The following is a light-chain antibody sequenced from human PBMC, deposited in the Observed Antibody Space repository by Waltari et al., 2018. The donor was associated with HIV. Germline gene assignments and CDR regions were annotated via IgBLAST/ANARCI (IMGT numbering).Light chain of an antibody. J-gene: IGLJ2*01. CDR2: YDT. Sequence: SSRLTQPPSVSVAPGETATITCGAINIERKSVPWYQQKAGQAPVVVMCYDTDRPAGIAERFSGFNSGHSATLIISRVGAGDEADYYCQVWDSATDHVLFGGGTRLTVL. CDR3: QVWDSATDHVL. V-gene: IGLV3-21*04. CDR1: NIERKS.